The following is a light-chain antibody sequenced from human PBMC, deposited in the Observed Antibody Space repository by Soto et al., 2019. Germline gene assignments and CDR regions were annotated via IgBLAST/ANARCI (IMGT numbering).Light chain of an antibody. CDR2: AAS. CDR3: QQSYSTLLT. Sequence: DIQMTQSPSSLSASVGDRVTITCRASQSISSYLNWYQQKPGKAPKLLIYAASSLQRGVPSRFSGSGSGTDFTLTSRSLQPEDFATYYGQQSYSTLLTFGGGTKVEIK. V-gene: IGKV1-39*01. J-gene: IGKJ4*01. CDR1: QSISSY.